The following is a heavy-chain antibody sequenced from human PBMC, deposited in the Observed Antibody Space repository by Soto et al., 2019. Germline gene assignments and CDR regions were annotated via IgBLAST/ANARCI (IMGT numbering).Heavy chain of an antibody. CDR3: AGEGAAGIGAAFDI. J-gene: IGHJ3*02. Sequence: QAQLVESGGGVVQPGRSLRLSCAASGLTLSRYAMHWVRQAPGKGLEWVAVILSDGSERYYADSVKGRFTISRDTSKNTLEVQMSSLRPEDTAVYYCAGEGAAGIGAAFDIWGQGTMVTVSS. D-gene: IGHD6-19*01. V-gene: IGHV3-30-3*01. CDR1: GLTLSRYA. CDR2: ILSDGSER.